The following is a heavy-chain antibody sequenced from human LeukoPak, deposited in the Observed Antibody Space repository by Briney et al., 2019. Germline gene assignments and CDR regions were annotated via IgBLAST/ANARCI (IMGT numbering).Heavy chain of an antibody. V-gene: IGHV4-59*01. CDR2: IYYSGST. CDR3: ARALEYCSGGSCYPEYFQH. D-gene: IGHD2-15*01. Sequence: SETLSLTCTVSGGSISSYYWSWIRQPPGKGLEWLGYIYYSGSTNYNPSLKSRVTISVDTSKNQFSLKLSSVTAADTAVYYCARALEYCSGGSCYPEYFQHWGQGTLVTVSS. J-gene: IGHJ1*01. CDR1: GGSISSYY.